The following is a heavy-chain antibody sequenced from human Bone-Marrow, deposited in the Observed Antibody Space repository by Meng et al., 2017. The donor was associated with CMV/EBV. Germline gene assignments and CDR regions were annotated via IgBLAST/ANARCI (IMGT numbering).Heavy chain of an antibody. CDR2: ISGSGGST. J-gene: IGHJ6*02. V-gene: IGHV3-23*01. Sequence: GESLKISCAASGFTFSSYAMSWVRQAPGKGLEWVSAISGSGGSTYYADSVKGRFTISRDNAKNSLYLQMNSLRAEDTAVYYCARDYGMDVWGQGTTVTVSS. CDR1: GFTFSSYA. CDR3: ARDYGMDV.